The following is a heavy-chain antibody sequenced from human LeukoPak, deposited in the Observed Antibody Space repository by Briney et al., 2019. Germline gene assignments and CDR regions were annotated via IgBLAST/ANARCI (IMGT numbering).Heavy chain of an antibody. Sequence: GSSVKVSCKASGGTFSSYAISWVRQAPGQGLEWMGGIIPIFGTANYAQKLQGRVTMTTDTSTSTAYMELRSLRSDDTAVYYCAREMYDYVWGSYRHPLVYWGQGTLVTVSS. CDR1: GGTFSSYA. J-gene: IGHJ4*02. CDR3: AREMYDYVWGSYRHPLVY. CDR2: IIPIFGTA. D-gene: IGHD3-16*02. V-gene: IGHV1-69*05.